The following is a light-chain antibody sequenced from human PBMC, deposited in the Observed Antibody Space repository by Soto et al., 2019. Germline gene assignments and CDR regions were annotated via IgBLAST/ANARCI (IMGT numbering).Light chain of an antibody. CDR3: GSYTTSSNYV. CDR1: SSDIDAYNY. J-gene: IGLJ1*01. CDR2: DVS. Sequence: QSALTQPASVSGSPGQSITISCTGTSSDIDAYNYVSWYQQHPGKAPKLMIYDVSNRPSGISNRFSGSKSGNTASLAISGLQAEDEADYYCGSYTTSSNYVFGTGTKVTVL. V-gene: IGLV2-14*01.